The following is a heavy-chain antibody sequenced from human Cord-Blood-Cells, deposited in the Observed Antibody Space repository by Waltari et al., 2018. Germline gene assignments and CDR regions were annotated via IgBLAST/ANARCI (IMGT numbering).Heavy chain of an antibody. D-gene: IGHD6-6*01. Sequence: QVQLVQSGAEVKKPGASVKVSCKASGYTFTSYYMHWVRQAPGQGREWMGIINPSGGSTSYAQKFQGRVTMTRDTSTSTVYMELSSLRSEDTAVYYCARAFIAARPRGSAFDIWGQGTMVTVSS. CDR1: GYTFTSYY. J-gene: IGHJ3*02. CDR3: ARAFIAARPRGSAFDI. CDR2: INPSGGST. V-gene: IGHV1-46*01.